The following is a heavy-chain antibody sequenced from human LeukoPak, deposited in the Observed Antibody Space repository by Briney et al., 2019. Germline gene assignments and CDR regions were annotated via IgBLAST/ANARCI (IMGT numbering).Heavy chain of an antibody. J-gene: IGHJ6*03. CDR3: XXXXXXXXXXXYYYYYMDV. V-gene: IGHV1-2*02. CDR2: INPNSGGT. Sequence: SVXXXCXASGYTFTGYYMHWVRQAPGQGLEWMGWINPNSGGTNYAQKFQGRVTMTRDTSIRTAYMEVSRLRSDDTAVYYSXXXXXXXXXXXYYYYYMDVWGKGTTVTVSS. CDR1: GYTFTGYY.